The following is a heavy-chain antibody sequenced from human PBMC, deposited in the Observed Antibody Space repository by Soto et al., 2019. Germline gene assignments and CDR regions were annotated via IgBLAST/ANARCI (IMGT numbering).Heavy chain of an antibody. D-gene: IGHD2-2*01. V-gene: IGHV1-8*01. CDR3: TLGPVIVVVPAARFDP. CDR2: MNPNSGNT. CDR1: GYTFTSYD. Sequence: ASVKVSCKASGYTFTSYDINWVRQATGQGLEWMGWMNPNSGNTGYAQKFQGRVTMTRNTSISTAYMELSSLRSEDTVVYYCTLGPVIVVVPAARFDPWGQGTLVTVSS. J-gene: IGHJ5*02.